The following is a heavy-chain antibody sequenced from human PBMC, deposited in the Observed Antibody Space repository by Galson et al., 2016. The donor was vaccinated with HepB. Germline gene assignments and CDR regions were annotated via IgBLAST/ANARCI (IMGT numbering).Heavy chain of an antibody. Sequence: SLRLSCAASGSTVYSDYMAWVRQAPGKGLEWVALINSRIRTYYADSVEGRFTISRDDSKNTVDLQMNNLRVEDTAVYYCARGRMGDWYFDLWGRGTLVTVSS. CDR1: GSTVYSDY. V-gene: IGHV3-53*01. J-gene: IGHJ2*01. CDR3: ARGRMGDWYFDL. CDR2: INSRIRT.